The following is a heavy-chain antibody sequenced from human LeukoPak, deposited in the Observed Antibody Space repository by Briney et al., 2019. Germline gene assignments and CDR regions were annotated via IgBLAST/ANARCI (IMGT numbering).Heavy chain of an antibody. V-gene: IGHV1-18*01. J-gene: IGHJ5*02. D-gene: IGHD6-13*01. CDR2: INPNSGAT. CDR3: ARGQYTSSWYDWFDP. Sequence: ASVKVSCKASGGTFSSYAISWVRQAPGQGLEWVGCINPNSGATNYAQEFQGRVTMTTDTSTNTAYMELRSLRSDDTAVYYCARGQYTSSWYDWFDPWGQGTLVTVSS. CDR1: GGTFSSYA.